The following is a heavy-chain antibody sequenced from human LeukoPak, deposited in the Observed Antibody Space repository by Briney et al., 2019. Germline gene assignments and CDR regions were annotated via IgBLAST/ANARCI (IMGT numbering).Heavy chain of an antibody. V-gene: IGHV1-2*02. CDR1: GYTFTGYY. J-gene: IGHJ5*02. D-gene: IGHD2-2*01. CDR2: INPNSVGT. CDR3: ARTLVVPAESDP. Sequence: ASVKVSCKASGYTFTGYYMHWVRQAPGHGLEGMGWINPNSVGTNYAQKFQGRVTMTRDTSISTAYMELSRLRSNDTAVYYCARTLVVPAESDPWGQGTLVTVSS.